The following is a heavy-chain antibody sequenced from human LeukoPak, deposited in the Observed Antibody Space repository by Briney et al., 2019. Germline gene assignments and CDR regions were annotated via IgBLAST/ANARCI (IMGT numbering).Heavy chain of an antibody. CDR1: GYTFTSYD. V-gene: IGHV1-8*01. Sequence: ASVKVSCKASGYTFTSYDINWVRQATGQGLEWMGWMNPNSGNTGYAHKFQGRVTMTRNTSISTAYMELSSLRSEDTAVYYCARGPPKVYSSSRWPFYWGQGTLVTVSS. D-gene: IGHD6-6*01. J-gene: IGHJ4*02. CDR2: MNPNSGNT. CDR3: ARGPPKVYSSSRWPFY.